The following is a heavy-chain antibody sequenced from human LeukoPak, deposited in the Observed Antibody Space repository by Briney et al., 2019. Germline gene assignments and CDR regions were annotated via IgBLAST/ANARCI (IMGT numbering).Heavy chain of an antibody. CDR2: IYYSGST. Sequence: SATLSLTCTVSGGSISSGGYYWSWIRQHPGKGLEWIGYIYYSGSTYYNPSLKSRVTISVDTSKNQFSLKLSSVTAADTAVYYCARVDCSGGSCYSDYWGQGTLVTVSS. D-gene: IGHD2-15*01. CDR3: ARVDCSGGSCYSDY. CDR1: GGSISSGGYY. J-gene: IGHJ4*02. V-gene: IGHV4-31*03.